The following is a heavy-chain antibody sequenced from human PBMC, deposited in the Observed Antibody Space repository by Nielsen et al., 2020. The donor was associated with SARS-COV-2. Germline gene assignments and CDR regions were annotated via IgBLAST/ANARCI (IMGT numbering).Heavy chain of an antibody. CDR2: ISYDGSNK. D-gene: IGHD3-22*01. V-gene: IGHV3-30*18. CDR3: AKELFPIDSSGYYPRASPALDY. Sequence: LSLTCAASGFTFSSYEMNWVRQAPGKGLEWVAVISYDGSNKYYADSVKGRFTISRDNSKNTLYLQMNSLRAEDTAVYYCAKELFPIDSSGYYPRASPALDYWGQGTLVTVSS. CDR1: GFTFSSYE. J-gene: IGHJ4*02.